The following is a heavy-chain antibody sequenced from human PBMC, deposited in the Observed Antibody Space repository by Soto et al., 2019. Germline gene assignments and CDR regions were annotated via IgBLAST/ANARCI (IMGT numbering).Heavy chain of an antibody. D-gene: IGHD2-2*01. CDR1: GGTFSIYV. CDR2: IIPIFGTA. CDR3: ARDRNCSSTSCYGGIYYYYGMDV. Sequence: SVKVSCTASGGTFSIYVITWVRQAPGQGLEWMGGIIPIFGTANYAQKFQGRVTITADESTSTAYMELSSLRSEDTAVYYCARDRNCSSTSCYGGIYYYYGMDVWGQGTTVTVSS. V-gene: IGHV1-69*13. J-gene: IGHJ6*02.